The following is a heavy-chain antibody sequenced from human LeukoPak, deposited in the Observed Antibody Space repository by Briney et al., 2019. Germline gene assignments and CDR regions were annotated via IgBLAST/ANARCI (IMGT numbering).Heavy chain of an antibody. Sequence: SGGSLRLSCAASGFTFSSYWMHWVRQAPGKGLVWVSRINSDGSSTSYADSVKGRFTISRDKAKNTLYLQMNSLRAEDTAVYYCARALGGSGRPSYYMDVWGKGTTVTVSS. CDR1: GFTFSSYW. V-gene: IGHV3-74*01. J-gene: IGHJ6*03. CDR2: INSDGSST. CDR3: ARALGGSGRPSYYMDV. D-gene: IGHD3-10*01.